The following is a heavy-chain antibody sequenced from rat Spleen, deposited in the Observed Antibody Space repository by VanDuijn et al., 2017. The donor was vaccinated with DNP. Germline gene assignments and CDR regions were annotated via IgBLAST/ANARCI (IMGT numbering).Heavy chain of an antibody. D-gene: IGHD1-2*01. CDR1: GFTFSDYN. J-gene: IGHJ4*01. Sequence: EVQLVESGGGLVQPGRSLKLSCAASGFTFSDYNMAWVRQAPKKGLEWVATIVHDGSRTYYQDSVKGRFTVSRDNAKSTLYLQMDSLRSEDTATYYCATLAAISYAMDAWGQGTSVTVSS. CDR2: IVHDGSRT. CDR3: ATLAAISYAMDA. V-gene: IGHV5S10*01.